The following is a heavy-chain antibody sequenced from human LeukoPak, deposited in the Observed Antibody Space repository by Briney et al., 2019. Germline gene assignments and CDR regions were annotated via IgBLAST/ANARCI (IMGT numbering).Heavy chain of an antibody. CDR3: ARVKTGSSGWAY. Sequence: GGSLRLSCAASAFTFSSYAMHWVRQAPGKGLEWVAVISYDGSNKYYADSVKGRFTISRDNSKNTLYLQMNRLRVEDTAVYYCARVKTGSSGWAYWGQGTLVTVSS. J-gene: IGHJ4*02. D-gene: IGHD6-19*01. CDR2: ISYDGSNK. CDR1: AFTFSSYA. V-gene: IGHV3-30-3*01.